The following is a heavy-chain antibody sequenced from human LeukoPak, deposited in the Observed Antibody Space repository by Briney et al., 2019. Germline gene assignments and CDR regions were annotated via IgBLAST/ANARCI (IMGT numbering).Heavy chain of an antibody. V-gene: IGHV3-66*01. Sequence: GGSLRLSCAASGFTFSSYSMNWVRQAPGKGLEWVSVIYSGGSTYYADSVKGRFTISRDNSKNTLYLQMNSLRAEDTAVYYCARDSPRGQLGFDYWGQGTLVTVSS. J-gene: IGHJ4*02. CDR3: ARDSPRGQLGFDY. CDR1: GFTFSSYS. CDR2: IYSGGST. D-gene: IGHD6-6*01.